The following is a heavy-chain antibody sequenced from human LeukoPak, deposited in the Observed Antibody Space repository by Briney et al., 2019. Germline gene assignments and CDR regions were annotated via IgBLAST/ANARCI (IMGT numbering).Heavy chain of an antibody. J-gene: IGHJ4*02. Sequence: GGSLRLSCAASGFTFSSYAMSWVRQAPGKGLEWVSAISGSGGSTYYADSVKGRFTISRDNSKNTLYLQMNSLRAEDTAVYYCATHDILTGYYLPYFDYWGQGTLVTVSS. V-gene: IGHV3-23*01. CDR1: GFTFSSYA. CDR2: ISGSGGST. D-gene: IGHD3-9*01. CDR3: ATHDILTGYYLPYFDY.